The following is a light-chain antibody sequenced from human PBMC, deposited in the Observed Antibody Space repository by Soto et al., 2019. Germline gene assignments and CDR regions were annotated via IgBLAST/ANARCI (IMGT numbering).Light chain of an antibody. Sequence: EIVLTQSPGTLSLSPGERATLSCRASQSISITSLAWYQQKPGQAPRLLIYAASSRATGIPDRFSGSGSGTDFTLTISSLEPEDFAVYYCQQYDDSVCTFGPGTKVDI. V-gene: IGKV3-20*01. J-gene: IGKJ3*01. CDR2: AAS. CDR1: QSISITS. CDR3: QQYDDSVCT.